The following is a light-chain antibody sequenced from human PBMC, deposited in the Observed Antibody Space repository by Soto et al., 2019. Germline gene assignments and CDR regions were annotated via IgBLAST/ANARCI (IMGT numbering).Light chain of an antibody. CDR1: QNIRSR. J-gene: IGKJ1*01. Sequence: DIQMTQSPSSVSAFVGDRVTITCRASQNIRSRLAWFQQKPGKAPKLLIYDASNLRGGVPSRFSGGGSGTEFTLTISSLQPDDIATYSCQQYNSYSWTFGQGTKVDIK. CDR3: QQYNSYSWT. V-gene: IGKV1-5*01. CDR2: DAS.